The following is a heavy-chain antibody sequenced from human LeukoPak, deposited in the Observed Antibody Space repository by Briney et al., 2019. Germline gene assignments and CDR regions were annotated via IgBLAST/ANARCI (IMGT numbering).Heavy chain of an antibody. Sequence: SQTLSLTCTVSGGSLSSGDYYWSWIRQPPGKGLEWIGYIYYSGSTNYNPSLKSRVTISVDTSKNQFSLKLSSVTAADTAVYYCARELGPPGWFDPWGQGTLVTVSS. V-gene: IGHV4-61*08. J-gene: IGHJ5*02. CDR2: IYYSGST. CDR3: ARELGPPGWFDP. D-gene: IGHD3-16*01. CDR1: GGSLSSGDYY.